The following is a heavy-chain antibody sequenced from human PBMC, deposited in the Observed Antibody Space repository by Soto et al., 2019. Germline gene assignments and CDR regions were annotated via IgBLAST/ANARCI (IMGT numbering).Heavy chain of an antibody. D-gene: IGHD2-8*01. CDR1: GSTFSSHE. CDR2: ISSSGTTM. J-gene: IGHJ4*02. CDR3: ARGGVY. Sequence: PGGSLRLSCAASGSTFSSHEMNWIRQAPGKGLEWVSYISSSGTTMYYADSVKGRFTISRDNAKNSLFLQMNSLRAEDTALYYCARGGVYWGQGTMVTVSS. V-gene: IGHV3-48*03.